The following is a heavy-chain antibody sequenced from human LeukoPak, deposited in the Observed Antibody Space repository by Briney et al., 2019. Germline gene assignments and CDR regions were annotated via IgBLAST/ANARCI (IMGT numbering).Heavy chain of an antibody. Sequence: GGSLRLSCAASGFTFSSYAMSWVRQAPGKGLEWVSAISGSGGSTYYADSVKGRFTISRDNSKNTLYLQMNSLRAEDTAVYYCAKDRYYDLWSGYYTGYYFDYWGQGTLVTVSS. CDR3: AKDRYYDLWSGYYTGYYFDY. CDR1: GFTFSSYA. J-gene: IGHJ4*02. CDR2: ISGSGGST. D-gene: IGHD3-3*01. V-gene: IGHV3-23*01.